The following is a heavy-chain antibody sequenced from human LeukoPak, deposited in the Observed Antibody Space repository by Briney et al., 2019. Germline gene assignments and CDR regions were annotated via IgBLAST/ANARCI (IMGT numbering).Heavy chain of an antibody. CDR2: ISSSSSTI. J-gene: IGHJ3*02. Sequence: GGSLRLSCAASGFTFSSYSMNWVRQAPGKGLEWVSYISSSSSTIYYADSVKGRFTISRDNAKNSLYLQMNSLRAEDTAVYYCASDYAFDIWGQGTTVTVSS. CDR1: GFTFSSYS. CDR3: ASDYAFDI. V-gene: IGHV3-48*01.